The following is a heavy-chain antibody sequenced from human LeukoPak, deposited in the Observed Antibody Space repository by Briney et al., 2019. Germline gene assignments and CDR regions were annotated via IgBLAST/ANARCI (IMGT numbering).Heavy chain of an antibody. V-gene: IGHV3-7*03. Sequence: GGSLRLSCAASGFTFSSYWMNWARQAPGKGLEWVANIKLDGSEKNYVDSVKGRFTISRDNTKNSLYLQINSLRAEDTAVFYCARDQYDTWSRRGNFDSWGQGTLVIVSS. CDR1: GFTFSSYW. D-gene: IGHD3-3*01. J-gene: IGHJ4*02. CDR3: ARDQYDTWSRRGNFDS. CDR2: IKLDGSEK.